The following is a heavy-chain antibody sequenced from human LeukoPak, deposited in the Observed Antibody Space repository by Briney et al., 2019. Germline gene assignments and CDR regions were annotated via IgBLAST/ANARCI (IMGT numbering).Heavy chain of an antibody. CDR1: GFSFGSYS. CDR3: ARGYIDNLGYSPRSAFDK. Sequence: GGSLRLSCAASGFSFGSYSMNWVRQAPGKGLEWVSPISSTSRSSYIFYAESVEGRFTISRDNTKNSLFLQMNSLIAEDTAVYYCARGYIDNLGYSPRSAFDKWGQGTLVTVSS. J-gene: IGHJ4*02. D-gene: IGHD3-22*01. CDR2: ISSTSRSSYI. V-gene: IGHV3-21*01.